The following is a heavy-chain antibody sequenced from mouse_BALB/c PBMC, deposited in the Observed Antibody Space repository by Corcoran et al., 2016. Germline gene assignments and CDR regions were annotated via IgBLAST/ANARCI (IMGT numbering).Heavy chain of an antibody. Sequence: EVQLHQSGPELVKPGASMKISCKASGYPFTGYTLHWVQQRHGQNLEWIGLINPYNGGTSYNQKFKGKDTLTVDKSSSTAYMELLSLTSEDSAVYDCARQDNWDYFDYWGQGTTLAVSS. CDR2: INPYNGGT. V-gene: IGHV1-18*01. J-gene: IGHJ2*01. D-gene: IGHD4-1*01. CDR1: GYPFTGYT. CDR3: ARQDNWDYFDY.